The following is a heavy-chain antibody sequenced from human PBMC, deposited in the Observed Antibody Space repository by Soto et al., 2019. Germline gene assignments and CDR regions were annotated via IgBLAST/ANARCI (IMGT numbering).Heavy chain of an antibody. CDR3: ARDISIMLVEYSLHI. D-gene: IGHD3-22*01. V-gene: IGHV1-46*01. J-gene: IGHJ3*02. CDR2: LNPNGGST. CDR1: ADTFTSYY. Sequence: SSVKVSCKAPADTFTSYYIHWVRPAPGHGLEWMGILNPNGGSTMFAQTFQGRITMTTDTSTSTAYMELRSLRSDDTAVYYCARDISIMLVEYSLHIWGRRTVVTVSS.